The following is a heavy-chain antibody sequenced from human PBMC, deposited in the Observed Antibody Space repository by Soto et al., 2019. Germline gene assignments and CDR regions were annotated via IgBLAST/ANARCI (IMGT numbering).Heavy chain of an antibody. D-gene: IGHD5-12*01. J-gene: IGHJ1*01. Sequence: QVQLVQSGAEVKKPGASIKVSCKASGYMFTSYGINWVRQAPGQGPEWMGWISTYNGKTNYAQKHQGRVTMTTATSTSPAYMELKTLRSDDTAVYYCARALCLAVASLFQDWGQGTLVIASS. CDR3: ARALCLAVASLFQD. CDR1: GYMFTSYG. V-gene: IGHV1-18*01. CDR2: ISTYNGKT.